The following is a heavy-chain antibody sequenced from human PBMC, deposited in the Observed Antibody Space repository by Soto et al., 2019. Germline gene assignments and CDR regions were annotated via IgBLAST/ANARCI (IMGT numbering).Heavy chain of an antibody. D-gene: IGHD3-22*01. J-gene: IGHJ6*02. Sequence: PSETLSLTCPVSGGSLSSSSYYWGWIRQPPGKGLEWIGSIYYSGSTYYNPSLKSRVTISVDTSKNQFSLKLSSVTAADTAVYYCARRLYYDSSGFEGGGMDVWGQGTTVTVSS. V-gene: IGHV4-39*01. CDR1: GGSLSSSSYY. CDR3: ARRLYYDSSGFEGGGMDV. CDR2: IYYSGST.